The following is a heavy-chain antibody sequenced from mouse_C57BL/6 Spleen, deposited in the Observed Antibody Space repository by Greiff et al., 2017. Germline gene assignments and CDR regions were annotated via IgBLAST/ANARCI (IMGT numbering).Heavy chain of an antibody. V-gene: IGHV1-52*01. Sequence: QVQLQQPGAELVRPGSSVKLSCKASGYTFTSYWMHWVKQRPIQGLEWIGNIDPSDSETHYNQKFKDKATLTVDKSSSTAYMQRSSLTSEDSAVYYCARRYGSPWYFDVWGTGTTVTVSS. D-gene: IGHD1-1*01. CDR1: GYTFTSYW. CDR3: ARRYGSPWYFDV. J-gene: IGHJ1*03. CDR2: IDPSDSET.